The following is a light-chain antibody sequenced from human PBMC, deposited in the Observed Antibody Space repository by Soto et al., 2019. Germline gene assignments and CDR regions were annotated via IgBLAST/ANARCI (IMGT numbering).Light chain of an antibody. CDR2: EVS. J-gene: IGLJ2*01. CDR3: SSYISSTTYVV. V-gene: IGLV2-14*01. CDR1: SRDVGGYNF. Sequence: QSALTQPASVSGSPGQSITISCTGTSRDVGGYNFVSWYQLHPGQAPKLMIYEVSNRPSGVSYRFSGSKSGNTAFLTISGLQAEDEADYHCSSYISSTTYVVFGGGTQLTVL.